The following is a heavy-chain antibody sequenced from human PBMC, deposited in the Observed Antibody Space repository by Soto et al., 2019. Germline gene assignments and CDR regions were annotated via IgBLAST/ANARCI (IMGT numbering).Heavy chain of an antibody. CDR1: GGSISSGGYS. V-gene: IGHV4-30-2*01. CDR2: IYHSGST. J-gene: IGHJ4*02. Sequence: QLQLQESGSGLVKPSQTLSLTCAVSGGSISSGGYSWSWMRQPPGKGLEGIGYIYHSGSTYYNPAPKSRVTISVDRSKTQFSLKLISVTAADTAVYYCARGMTTVTTLDYWGQGTLVTVSS. D-gene: IGHD4-4*01. CDR3: ARGMTTVTTLDY.